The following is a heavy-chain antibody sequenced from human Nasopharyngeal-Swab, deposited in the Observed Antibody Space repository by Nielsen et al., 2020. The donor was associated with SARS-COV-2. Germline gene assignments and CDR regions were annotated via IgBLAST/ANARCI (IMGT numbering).Heavy chain of an antibody. CDR1: GFRFSGYG. CDR2: ISFDVINQ. D-gene: IGHD6-25*01. V-gene: IGHV3-30*03. J-gene: IGHJ4*02. Sequence: GGSLRLSCAGSGFRFSGYGMHWVRQAPGKGLEWVAYISFDVINQAYAESARGRFTVSRDNSKNTLFLQMNSLIIEDTAVYYCARDILGSSGWKHFDSWGQGTLVTVSS. CDR3: ARDILGSSGWKHFDS.